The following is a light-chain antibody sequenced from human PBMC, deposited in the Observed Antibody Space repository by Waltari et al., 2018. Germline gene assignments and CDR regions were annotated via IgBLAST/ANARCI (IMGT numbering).Light chain of an antibody. CDR3: QQYNSYSRWT. J-gene: IGKJ1*01. CDR1: QSISSW. CDR2: KAC. Sequence: DIQMTQSPSTLSASVGDRVTITCRSSQSISSWLAWYQQKPGKAPKLMIYKACSLESGVPSRFSGSGSGTEFTLTISILQPDDFATYYCQQYNSYSRWTFGQGTKVEIK. V-gene: IGKV1-5*03.